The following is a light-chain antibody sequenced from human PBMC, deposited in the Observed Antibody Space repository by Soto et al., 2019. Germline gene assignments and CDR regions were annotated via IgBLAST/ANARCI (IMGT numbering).Light chain of an antibody. Sequence: QSALTQPASVSGSPGQSITISCTGTSSDIGGYKYVSWYQQLPGKVPKLIIYDVSNRPSGVSDRFSGSKSGNAASLTISGLQAEDEADYYCSSSTSTSTLYVFGTGTKLIVL. CDR3: SSSTSTSTLYV. CDR1: SSDIGGYKY. J-gene: IGLJ1*01. CDR2: DVS. V-gene: IGLV2-14*03.